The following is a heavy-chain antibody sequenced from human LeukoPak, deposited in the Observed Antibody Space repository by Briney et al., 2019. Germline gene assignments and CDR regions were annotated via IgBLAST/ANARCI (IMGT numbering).Heavy chain of an antibody. CDR3: AGKQPYYDSLTGYTPYWYVDL. CDR2: IYHSGST. Sequence: KPSETLSLTCAVSGGSISSGGYSWSWIRQPPGKGLEWIGYIYHSGSTYYNPSLKSRVTISVDRSKNQFSLKLSSVTAADTAVYYCAGKQPYYDSLTGYTPYWYVDLWGRGNLVTVSS. V-gene: IGHV4-30-2*01. J-gene: IGHJ2*01. CDR1: GGSISSGGYS. D-gene: IGHD3-9*01.